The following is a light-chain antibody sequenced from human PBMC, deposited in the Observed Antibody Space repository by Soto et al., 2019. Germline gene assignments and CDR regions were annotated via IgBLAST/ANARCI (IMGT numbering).Light chain of an antibody. V-gene: IGLV1-40*01. CDR2: GNS. CDR3: PSYDSSLSGWV. Sequence: QPVLTQPPSVSGAPGQRVTISCTGSSSNIGAGYDVHWYQQLPGTAPKLLIYGNSNRPSGVPDRFSGSKSGTSASLAITGLQAEDEADYYCPSYDSSLSGWVFGGRTKLTVL. J-gene: IGLJ3*02. CDR1: SSNIGAGYD.